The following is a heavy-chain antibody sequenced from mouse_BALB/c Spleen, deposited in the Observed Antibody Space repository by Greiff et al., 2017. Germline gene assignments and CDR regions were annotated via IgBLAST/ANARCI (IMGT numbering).Heavy chain of an antibody. CDR2: IDPANGNT. V-gene: IGHV14-3*02. D-gene: IGHD2-3*01. Sequence: EVKLQESGAELVKPGASVKLSCTASGFNIKDTYMHWVKQRPEQGLEWIGRIDPANGNTKYDPKFQGKATITADTSSNTAYLQLSSLTSEDTAVYYCARQDGYYGDWFAYWGQGTLVTVSA. CDR3: ARQDGYYGDWFAY. CDR1: GFNIKDTY. J-gene: IGHJ3*01.